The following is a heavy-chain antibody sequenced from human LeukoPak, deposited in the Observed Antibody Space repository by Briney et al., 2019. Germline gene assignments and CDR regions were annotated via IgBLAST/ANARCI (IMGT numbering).Heavy chain of an antibody. CDR3: ARGPGSSGGAYVGDY. V-gene: IGHV3-74*01. D-gene: IGHD3-22*01. CDR2: INEDGSIT. J-gene: IGHJ4*01. CDR1: GFTFRTYW. Sequence: PGGSLRLSCAVSGFTFRTYWMHWVRQVPGEGLVWVSRINEDGSITNYADSVKGRFSISRDNAENTLYLQMNSLRADDTAVYYCARGPGSSGGAYVGDYWGHGTLVTVSS.